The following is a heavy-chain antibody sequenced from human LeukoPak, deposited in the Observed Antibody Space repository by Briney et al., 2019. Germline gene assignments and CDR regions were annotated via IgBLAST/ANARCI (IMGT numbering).Heavy chain of an antibody. Sequence: GGSLRLSCAASGFTFSSYAMSWVRLAPGKGLEWVSAISGSGSSTYYADSVKGRFTISRDNSKNTLYLQMNSLRAEDTAVYSCAKDLSNPYKYYGMDVWGQGTTVTVSS. CDR2: ISGSGSST. D-gene: IGHD4-11*01. V-gene: IGHV3-23*01. CDR1: GFTFSSYA. J-gene: IGHJ6*02. CDR3: AKDLSNPYKYYGMDV.